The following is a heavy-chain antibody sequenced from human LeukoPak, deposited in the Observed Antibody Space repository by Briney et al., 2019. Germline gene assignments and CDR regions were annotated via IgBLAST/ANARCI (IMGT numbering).Heavy chain of an antibody. D-gene: IGHD2-15*01. CDR1: GYTFTTYG. CDR3: ASGYCSGGSCYGLLDY. Sequence: ASVKASCKASGYTFTTYGISWVPQAPGQGLEWMGWISAYNGNTNYAQKLQGRVTMTTDTSDKTAYMELRSMRSDDTAVYYCASGYCSGGSCYGLLDYWGQGTLVIVSS. V-gene: IGHV1-18*01. J-gene: IGHJ4*02. CDR2: ISAYNGNT.